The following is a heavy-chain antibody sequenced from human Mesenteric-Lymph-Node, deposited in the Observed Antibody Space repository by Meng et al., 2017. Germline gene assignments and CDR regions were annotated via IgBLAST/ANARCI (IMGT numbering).Heavy chain of an antibody. D-gene: IGHD1-1*01. CDR3: ARATTPDY. Sequence: GQLVQSGAEVKKPGASVKVSCKASGYTFTSYGFSWVRQAPGQGLEWMGWIGAYNGNTNYALKFQGRVTLTTDTSTSTAYMELRSLRSDDTAVYYCARATTPDYWGQGTLVTVSS. CDR1: GYTFTSYG. V-gene: IGHV1-18*01. CDR2: IGAYNGNT. J-gene: IGHJ4*02.